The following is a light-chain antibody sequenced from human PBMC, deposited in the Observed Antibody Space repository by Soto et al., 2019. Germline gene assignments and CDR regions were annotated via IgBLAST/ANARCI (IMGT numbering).Light chain of an antibody. CDR2: GAS. CDR1: QSVSSN. CDR3: QPYNNWPT. V-gene: IGKV3-15*01. J-gene: IGKJ1*01. Sequence: EIVMPQYPATLSVSPGERSTLSCRASQSVSSNLAWYQQKPGQAPRLLIYGASTRATVIPARFNGSGSGTEFTLTISSLQSEDFAVYYCQPYNNWPTFGQGTNVDIK.